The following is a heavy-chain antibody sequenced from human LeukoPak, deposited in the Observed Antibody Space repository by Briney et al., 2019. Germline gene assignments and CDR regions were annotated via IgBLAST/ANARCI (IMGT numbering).Heavy chain of an antibody. CDR1: GFTFSSYS. CDR3: ARDLGYDFWSGYLDSYFDY. V-gene: IGHV3-21*01. CDR2: ISSSSSSYI. Sequence: GGSLRLSCAASGFTFSSYSMNWVRQAPGKGLEWVSSISSSSSSYIYYADSVKGRFTISRDNAKNSLYLQMNSLRAEDTAVYYCARDLGYDFWSGYLDSYFDYWGQGTLVTVSS. J-gene: IGHJ4*02. D-gene: IGHD3-3*01.